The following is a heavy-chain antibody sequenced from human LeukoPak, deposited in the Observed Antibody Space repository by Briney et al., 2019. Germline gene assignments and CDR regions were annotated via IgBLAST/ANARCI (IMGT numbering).Heavy chain of an antibody. J-gene: IGHJ4*02. CDR3: ATKGGRGYSGYDSSDY. CDR1: GYTFTTHW. CDR2: ISGSGGST. V-gene: IGHV3-23*01. Sequence: GGSLRLSCAASGYTFTTHWMSWVRQAPGKGLEWVSAISGSGGSTYYADSVKRRFTISRDNSKNTLYLQINTLRAEDTAVYYCATKGGRGYSGYDSSDYWGQGTLVTVSS. D-gene: IGHD5-12*01.